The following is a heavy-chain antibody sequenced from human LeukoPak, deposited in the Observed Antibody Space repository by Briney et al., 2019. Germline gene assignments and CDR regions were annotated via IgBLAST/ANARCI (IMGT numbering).Heavy chain of an antibody. CDR1: GFKFSTYA. Sequence: GGSLRLSCAASGFKFSTYAMSWVRQAPGKGLEWVSCINGRGVSTYYADSVKGRFTISRDNSKNTLYLHLSSLRAVDTAIYYCARDLDCWGQGTLVTVSS. J-gene: IGHJ4*02. V-gene: IGHV3-23*01. CDR2: INGRGVST. CDR3: ARDLDC.